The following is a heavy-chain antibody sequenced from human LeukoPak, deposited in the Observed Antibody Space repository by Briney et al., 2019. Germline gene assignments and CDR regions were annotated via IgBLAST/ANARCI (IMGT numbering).Heavy chain of an antibody. D-gene: IGHD3-16*02. J-gene: IGHJ3*02. Sequence: GGSLRLSCAASGFTFSSYGMHWVRQAPGKGLEWVAFIRYDGSNKYYADSVKGRFTISRDNSKNTLYLQMNSLRAEDTAVYYCARRGDYVWGSYRLEAFDIWGQGTMVTVSS. CDR2: IRYDGSNK. CDR3: ARRGDYVWGSYRLEAFDI. CDR1: GFTFSSYG. V-gene: IGHV3-30*02.